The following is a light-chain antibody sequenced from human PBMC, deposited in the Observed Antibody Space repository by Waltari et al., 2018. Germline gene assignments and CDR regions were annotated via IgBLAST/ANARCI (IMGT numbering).Light chain of an antibody. Sequence: DIQMTQSPSSLSASVGDRVTVTCRASQGINKELTWYQQKPGKAPTLLIFGASTLQTGVSSRFSGSGSWTDFTLTISSLQPEDVATYYCQHDHTPPWTFGQGTKVEIK. CDR2: GAS. CDR3: QHDHTPPWT. J-gene: IGKJ1*01. CDR1: QGINKE. V-gene: IGKV1-27*01.